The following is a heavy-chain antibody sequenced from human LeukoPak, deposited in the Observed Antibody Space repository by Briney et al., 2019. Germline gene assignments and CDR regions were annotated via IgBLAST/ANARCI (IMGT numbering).Heavy chain of an antibody. J-gene: IGHJ4*02. CDR1: GFTFSSYS. D-gene: IGHD3/OR15-3a*01. V-gene: IGHV3-21*01. Sequence: PGGSLRLSCAASGFTFSSYSMNWVRQAPGKGLEWVSSISSSSSYIYYADSVKGRFTISRDNSKNTLYLQMSSPRAEDTAVYYCARDRTGSFDYWGQGTLVTVSS. CDR2: ISSSSSYI. CDR3: ARDRTGSFDY.